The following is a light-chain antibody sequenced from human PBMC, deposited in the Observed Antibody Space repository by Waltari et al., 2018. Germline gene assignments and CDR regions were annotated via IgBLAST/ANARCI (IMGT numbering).Light chain of an antibody. CDR2: GSP. Sequence: QSVLTQPPSVSGAPGQRVTIPTPGSVSNIGAGNYLHWYQQPPRAAPHLLLSGSPSRPLGVPARFFGSTSGTSASLAITGLQAEDEADYYCQSYDTSLSVVFGGGTKLTVL. CDR3: QSYDTSLSVV. V-gene: IGLV1-40*01. CDR1: VSNIGAGNY. J-gene: IGLJ3*02.